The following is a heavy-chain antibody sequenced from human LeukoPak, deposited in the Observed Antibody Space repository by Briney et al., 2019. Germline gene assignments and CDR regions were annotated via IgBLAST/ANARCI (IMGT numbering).Heavy chain of an antibody. CDR3: ARPIQLWSHGLDY. Sequence: GGSLRLSCATPAFTFSNYAMNWVRQAPGKGLEWVSGIRGGSTYYAESVKGRFTIFRDSSKNTLDLQMNSLRAEDTAVYYCARPIQLWSHGLDYWGQGTLVTVSS. D-gene: IGHD5-18*01. J-gene: IGHJ4*02. V-gene: IGHV3-23*01. CDR1: AFTFSNYA. CDR2: IRGGST.